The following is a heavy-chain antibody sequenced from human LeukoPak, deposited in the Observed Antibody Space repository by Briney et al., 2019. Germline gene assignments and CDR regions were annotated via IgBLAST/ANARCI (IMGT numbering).Heavy chain of an antibody. J-gene: IGHJ3*02. CDR2: ISTSGSTI. CDR1: GFTFSDYY. Sequence: GGSLRLSCAASGFTFSDYYMTWIRQAPGKGLEWVSYISTSGSTIYYGDSVKGRFTISRDNAKNSLYLQMNSLRAEDTAVYYCVRGSRDGNNWGAFDIWGQGTMVTVSS. V-gene: IGHV3-11*01. D-gene: IGHD5-24*01. CDR3: VRGSRDGNNWGAFDI.